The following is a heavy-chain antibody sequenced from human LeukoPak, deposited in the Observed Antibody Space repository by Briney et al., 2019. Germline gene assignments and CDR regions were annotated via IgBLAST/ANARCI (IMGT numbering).Heavy chain of an antibody. Sequence: GGSLRLSFVASGFTFSSYDMDWVRQAPGKGLEWMAVISYDGNYKYCADSVKGRFTISRDNSKKTLYLQMNSLRAEDTAVYYCAKGRRLLWFGEASKHHGMDVWGQGTMVTVSS. D-gene: IGHD3-10*01. V-gene: IGHV3-30*18. CDR1: GFTFSSYD. J-gene: IGHJ6*02. CDR2: ISYDGNYK. CDR3: AKGRRLLWFGEASKHHGMDV.